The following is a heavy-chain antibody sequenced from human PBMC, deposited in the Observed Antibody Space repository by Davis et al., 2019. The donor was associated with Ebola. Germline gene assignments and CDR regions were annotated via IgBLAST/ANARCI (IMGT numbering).Heavy chain of an antibody. CDR1: GFTFSSYS. CDR3: ARGPRWGGDVYNDY. Sequence: GGSLRLSCAASGFTFSSYSMNWVRQAPGKGLEWVSSISSSSSYIYYADSVKGRFTISRDNAKNSLYLQMNSLRAEDTAVYYCARGPRWGGDVYNDYWGQGTLVTVSS. D-gene: IGHD2-21*01. CDR2: ISSSSSYI. V-gene: IGHV3-21*01. J-gene: IGHJ4*02.